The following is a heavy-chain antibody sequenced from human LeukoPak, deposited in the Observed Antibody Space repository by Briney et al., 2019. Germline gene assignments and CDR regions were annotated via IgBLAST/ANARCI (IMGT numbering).Heavy chain of an antibody. Sequence: GGSLRLSCAASGFTFSSYWMHWVRQAPGKGLVWVSRINSDGSSTSYADSVKGRFTISRDNAKNTLYLQMNSLRAEDTAVYYCARRYYDFWSGSPGPFDYWGQGTLVTVSS. CDR2: INSDGSST. V-gene: IGHV3-74*01. D-gene: IGHD3-3*01. J-gene: IGHJ4*02. CDR3: ARRYYDFWSGSPGPFDY. CDR1: GFTFSSYW.